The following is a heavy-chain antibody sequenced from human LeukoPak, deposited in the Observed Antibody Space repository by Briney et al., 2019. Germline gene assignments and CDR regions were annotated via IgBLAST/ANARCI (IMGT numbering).Heavy chain of an antibody. CDR2: ISYDGDHK. V-gene: IGHV3-30-3*01. D-gene: IGHD1-26*01. Sequence: PGRSLRLSCAASGFTFTDYAIHWVRQAPGKGLEWVAVISYDGDHKYYPDSVKGRFTISRDNSKNTVYLQMNSLRVEDTAVYFCAREYYSGNYYVFDYRGQGTLVTVSS. J-gene: IGHJ4*02. CDR3: AREYYSGNYYVFDY. CDR1: GFTFTDYA.